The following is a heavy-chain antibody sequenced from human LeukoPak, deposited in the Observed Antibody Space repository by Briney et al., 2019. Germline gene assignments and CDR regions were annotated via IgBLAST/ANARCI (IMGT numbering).Heavy chain of an antibody. D-gene: IGHD1-26*01. J-gene: IGHJ6*02. Sequence: GESLKISCKGSGYSFTSYWISWVRPMPGKGLEWMGRIDPSDSYTKYSPSFQGHVTISGDESISTAYLQWSSLKASDTAMYYCARHFLGELPDMDVWGQGTTVTVSS. CDR1: GYSFTSYW. V-gene: IGHV5-10-1*01. CDR2: IDPSDSYT. CDR3: ARHFLGELPDMDV.